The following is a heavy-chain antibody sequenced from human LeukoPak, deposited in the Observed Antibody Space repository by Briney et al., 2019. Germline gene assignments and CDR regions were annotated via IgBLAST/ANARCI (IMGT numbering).Heavy chain of an antibody. CDR2: IYYSGST. D-gene: IGHD3-10*01. V-gene: IGHV4-59*01. Sequence: SETLSLTCTVSGGSISSYYWNWIRQPPGKGLEWIGYIYYSGSTNYNPSLKSRVTISVDTSKNQFSLKLSSVTAADTAVYYCARHPYYYGSGEVSYYFDYWGQGTLVTVSS. CDR1: GGSISSYY. J-gene: IGHJ4*02. CDR3: ARHPYYYGSGEVSYYFDY.